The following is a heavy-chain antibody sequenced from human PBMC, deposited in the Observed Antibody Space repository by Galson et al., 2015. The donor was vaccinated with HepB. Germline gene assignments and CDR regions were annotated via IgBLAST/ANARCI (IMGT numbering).Heavy chain of an antibody. J-gene: IGHJ6*02. D-gene: IGHD2-2*01. V-gene: IGHV1-69*13. CDR1: GGTFSSYA. Sequence: SVKVSCKASGGTFSSYAISWVRQAPGQGLEWMGGIIPIFGTANYAQKFQGRVTITADESTSTAYMELSSLRSEDTAVYYCGTTPVVPAAILGSGGMDVWGQGTTVTVSS. CDR2: IIPIFGTA. CDR3: GTTPVVPAAILGSGGMDV.